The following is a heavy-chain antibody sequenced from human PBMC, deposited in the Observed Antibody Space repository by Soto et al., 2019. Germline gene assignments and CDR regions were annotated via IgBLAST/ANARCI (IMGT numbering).Heavy chain of an antibody. V-gene: IGHV1-3*01. CDR2: INAGNGNT. CDR1: GYTFTSYA. Sequence: ASVKVSCKASGYTFTSYAMHWVRQAPGQRLEWMGWINAGNGNTKYSQKFQGRVTITRDTSASTAYMELSSLRSEDTAVYYCARDFGGVIVIRADYWGQGTLVTVSS. CDR3: ARDFGGVIVIRADY. J-gene: IGHJ4*02. D-gene: IGHD3-16*02.